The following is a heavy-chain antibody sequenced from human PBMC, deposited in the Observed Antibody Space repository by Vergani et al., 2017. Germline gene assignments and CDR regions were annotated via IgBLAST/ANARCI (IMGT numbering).Heavy chain of an antibody. CDR1: GFTFSSYS. CDR3: ARDVAVVVVAATPVGGGYGMDV. D-gene: IGHD2-15*01. CDR2: ISSSSSYI. J-gene: IGHJ6*02. Sequence: EVQLVESGGGLVKPGGSLRLSCAASGFTFSSYSMNWVRQAPGKGLEWVSSISSSSSYIYYADSVKGRFTISRDNAKNSLYLQMNSLRAEDTAVYYCARDVAVVVVAATPVGGGYGMDVWGQGTTVTVSS. V-gene: IGHV3-21*04.